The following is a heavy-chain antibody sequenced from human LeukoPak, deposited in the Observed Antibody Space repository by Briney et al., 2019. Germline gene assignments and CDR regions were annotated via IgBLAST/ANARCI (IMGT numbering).Heavy chain of an antibody. Sequence: SETLSLTCTVSGGSISSSSYYWGWIRQPPGKGLEWIGSIYYSGSTYYNPSLKSRVTISVDTSKNQFSLKLSSVTAADTAVYYCARDRWNSFSGWYGPFDYWGQGTLVTVSS. V-gene: IGHV4-39*07. D-gene: IGHD6-19*01. CDR3: ARDRWNSFSGWYGPFDY. CDR1: GGSISSSSYY. CDR2: IYYSGST. J-gene: IGHJ4*02.